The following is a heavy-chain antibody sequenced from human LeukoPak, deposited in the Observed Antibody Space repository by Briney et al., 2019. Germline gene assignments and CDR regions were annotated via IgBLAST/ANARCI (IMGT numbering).Heavy chain of an antibody. CDR1: GFTFTSSA. V-gene: IGHV1-58*01. Sequence: SVKLSCKASGFTFTSSAVKWVRQARGQRLEWIGWIVVGNGNTNYAQRFQERVTITRDMSTSTAYMELSSLRSEDTAVYYCAALDGDYNYYYGMDVWGQGTTVTVSS. D-gene: IGHD4-17*01. CDR3: AALDGDYNYYYGMDV. CDR2: IVVGNGNT. J-gene: IGHJ6*02.